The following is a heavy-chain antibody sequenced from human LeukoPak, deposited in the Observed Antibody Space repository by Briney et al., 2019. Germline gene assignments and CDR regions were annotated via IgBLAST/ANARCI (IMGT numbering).Heavy chain of an antibody. V-gene: IGHV4-59*01. J-gene: IGHJ4*02. CDR1: GGSFSTYY. CDR3: ARAVITFGAAVAKGFDC. Sequence: PSETLSLTCTASGGSFSTYYWSWIRQPPGKGLEWIGYIYYSGSTDYNPSLKSRVTMSLDMSKNQFSLNLNSVTAADTAVYYCARAVITFGAAVAKGFDCWGQGTLVTVSS. D-gene: IGHD3-16*01. CDR2: IYYSGST.